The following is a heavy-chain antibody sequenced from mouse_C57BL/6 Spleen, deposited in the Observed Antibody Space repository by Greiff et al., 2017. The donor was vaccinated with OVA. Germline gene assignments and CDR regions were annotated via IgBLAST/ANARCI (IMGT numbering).Heavy chain of an antibody. CDR3: ARWGSYGSSLRFAY. CDR2: INPNNGGT. D-gene: IGHD1-1*01. V-gene: IGHV1-18*01. Sequence: EVKLMESGPELVKPGASVKIPCKASGYTFTDYNMDWVKQSHGKSLEWIGDINPNNGGTIYNQKFKGKATLTVDKSSSTAYMELRSLTSEDTAVYYCARWGSYGSSLRFAYWGKGTLVTVSA. J-gene: IGHJ3*01. CDR1: GYTFTDYN.